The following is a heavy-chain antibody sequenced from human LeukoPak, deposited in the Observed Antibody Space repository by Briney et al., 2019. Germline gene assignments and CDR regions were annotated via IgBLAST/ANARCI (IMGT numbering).Heavy chain of an antibody. J-gene: IGHJ4*02. Sequence: PSETLSLTCTVSGGSISSSSYYWGWICQPPGKGLEWIGSIFYSGTTYYNPSLRSRVTISVDSSKNQFSLKLSSVTAADTAVYYCARQWKDFDYWGQGTLVTVSS. CDR3: ARQWKDFDY. CDR1: GGSISSSSYY. V-gene: IGHV4-39*01. CDR2: IFYSGTT. D-gene: IGHD1-1*01.